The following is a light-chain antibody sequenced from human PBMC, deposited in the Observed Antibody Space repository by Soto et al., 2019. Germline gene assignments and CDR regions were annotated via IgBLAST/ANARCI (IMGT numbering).Light chain of an antibody. CDR3: QQRSNLTQT. Sequence: EIVFTQSPATLSLSPGERATLSCSASQSVENYLEWYPQTPGQAPRLLIYESSNRATGIRAGFSSTGAGTAFILTISSLEPEDFAVYYCQQRSNLTQTFGQGTKVDIK. V-gene: IGKV3-11*01. J-gene: IGKJ1*01. CDR2: ESS. CDR1: QSVENY.